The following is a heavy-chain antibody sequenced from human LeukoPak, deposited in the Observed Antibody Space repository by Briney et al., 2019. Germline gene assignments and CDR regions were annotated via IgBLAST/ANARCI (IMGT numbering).Heavy chain of an antibody. D-gene: IGHD5-24*01. CDR1: GFTVSSNY. CDR2: IYSGGST. V-gene: IGHV3-53*01. J-gene: IGHJ6*02. Sequence: GGSLRLSCAASGFTVSSNYMSWVRQAPGKGLEWVSVIYSGGSTYYAGSVKGRFTISRDNSKNTLYLQMNSLRAEDTAVYYCASCRDGYMPYGMDVWGQGTTVTVSS. CDR3: ASCRDGYMPYGMDV.